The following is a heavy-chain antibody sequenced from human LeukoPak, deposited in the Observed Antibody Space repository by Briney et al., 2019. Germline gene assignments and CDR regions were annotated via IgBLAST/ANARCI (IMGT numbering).Heavy chain of an antibody. V-gene: IGHV4-34*01. CDR3: ARSSVAFPRLFDY. J-gene: IGHJ4*02. CDR1: GGSFSGYY. Sequence: PETLSLTCAVYGGSFSGYYWSWIRQPPGKGLEWIGEINHSGSTNYNPSLKSRVTISVDTSKNQFSLKLSSVTAADTAVYYCARSSVAFPRLFDYWGQGTLVTVSS. CDR2: INHSGST. D-gene: IGHD6-19*01.